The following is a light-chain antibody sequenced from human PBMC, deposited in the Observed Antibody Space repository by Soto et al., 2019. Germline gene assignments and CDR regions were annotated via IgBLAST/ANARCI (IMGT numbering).Light chain of an antibody. V-gene: IGKV4-1*01. CDR3: QQYYSTPYT. J-gene: IGKJ2*01. CDR2: WAS. CDR1: QSVLYNSNNKNY. Sequence: DFVMIQSPDSLAVSLGQRATINCKSSQSVLYNSNNKNYLAWYQQKPGQPPKLLIYWASTRESGVPVRFSGSGSGTDFTLTISSLQAEDVAVYYCQQYYSTPYTFGQGTKLDIK.